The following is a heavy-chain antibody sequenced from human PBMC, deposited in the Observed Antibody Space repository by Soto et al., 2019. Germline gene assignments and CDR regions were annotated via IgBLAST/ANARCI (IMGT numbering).Heavy chain of an antibody. D-gene: IGHD6-6*01. Sequence: GGSLRLSCAASGFTFSDYYMSWNRQAPGKGLEWVSYISSSGSTIYYADSVKGRFTISRDNAKNSLYLQMNSLRAEDTAVYYCARSPKYSSSSPFDYWGQGTLVTVSS. V-gene: IGHV3-11*01. CDR2: ISSSGSTI. CDR3: ARSPKYSSSSPFDY. CDR1: GFTFSDYY. J-gene: IGHJ4*02.